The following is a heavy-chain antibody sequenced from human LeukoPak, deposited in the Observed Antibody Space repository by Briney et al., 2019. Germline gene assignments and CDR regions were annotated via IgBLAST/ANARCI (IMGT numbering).Heavy chain of an antibody. CDR1: GGSISSTN. V-gene: IGHV3-30*18. CDR3: AKDQIGWAPGYVSGPLDQ. CDR2: ISTDGNNE. D-gene: IGHD6-19*01. Sequence: LSLTCGVSGGSISSTNWWSWVRQAPGKGLEWVAVISTDGNNEYYANSVKGRFTISRDNSKNTVYLQMTSLRTEDTAVYYCAKDQIGWAPGYVSGPLDQWGQGTLVTVSS. J-gene: IGHJ4*02.